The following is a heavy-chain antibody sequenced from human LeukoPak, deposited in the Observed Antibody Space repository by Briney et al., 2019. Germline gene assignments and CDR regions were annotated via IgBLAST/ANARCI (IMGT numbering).Heavy chain of an antibody. D-gene: IGHD1-26*01. J-gene: IGHJ4*02. CDR1: GGSISSYYW. CDR2: IDWDDDK. V-gene: IGHV2-70*18. Sequence: TLSLTCTVSGGSISSYYWSWIRQPPGKALEWLALIDWDDDKYYSTSLKTRLTISKDTSKNQVVLTMTNMDPVDTATYYCARTWEGSYYFDYWGQGTLVTVSS. CDR3: ARTWEGSYYFDY.